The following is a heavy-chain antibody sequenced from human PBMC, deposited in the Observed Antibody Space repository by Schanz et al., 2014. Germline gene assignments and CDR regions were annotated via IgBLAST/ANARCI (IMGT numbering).Heavy chain of an antibody. J-gene: IGHJ4*02. Sequence: EVQLLESGGGLVRPGGSLRLSCAASGFTFSNYAMSWVRQAPGKGLEWVSGISGSGGSTYYADSVKGRFTISRDNSKTTLSLQMNSLRAEDTAVYYCAKGLYYDNTGGGFDYWGQGTLVTVSS. CDR3: AKGLYYDNTGGGFDY. V-gene: IGHV3-23*01. D-gene: IGHD3-16*01. CDR1: GFTFSNYA. CDR2: ISGSGGST.